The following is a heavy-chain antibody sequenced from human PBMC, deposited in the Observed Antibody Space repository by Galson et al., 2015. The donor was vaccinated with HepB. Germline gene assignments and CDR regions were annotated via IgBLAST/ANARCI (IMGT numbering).Heavy chain of an antibody. CDR3: AKDRGVYYDSSGPFDY. V-gene: IGHV3-23*01. CDR1: GFTFSSYA. D-gene: IGHD3-22*01. J-gene: IGHJ4*02. Sequence: SLRLSCAASGFTFSSYAMSWVRQAPGKGLEWVSAISGSGGSTYYADSVKGRFTISRDNSKNMLYLQMNSLRAEDTAVYYCAKDRGVYYDSSGPFDYWGQGTLVTVSA. CDR2: ISGSGGST.